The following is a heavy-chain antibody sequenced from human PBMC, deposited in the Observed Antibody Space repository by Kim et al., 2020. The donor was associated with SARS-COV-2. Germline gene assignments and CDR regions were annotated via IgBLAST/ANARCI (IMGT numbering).Heavy chain of an antibody. V-gene: IGHV3-43*02. J-gene: IGHJ6*02. CDR2: ISGDGGGT. D-gene: IGHD2-15*01. CDR3: AKFRCSGGSCYSRGGTYYNYYGMDV. CDR1: GFTFDDYA. Sequence: GGSLRLSCAASGFTFDDYAMHWVRQPPGRGLEWVSLISGDGGGTYYADSVKGRFTISRDNTKNSLYLQMNSLRTEDTALYYCAKFRCSGGSCYSRGGTYYNYYGMDVWGPGTTVTVSS.